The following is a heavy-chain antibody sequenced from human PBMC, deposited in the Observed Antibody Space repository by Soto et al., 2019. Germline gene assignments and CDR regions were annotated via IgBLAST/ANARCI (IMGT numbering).Heavy chain of an antibody. D-gene: IGHD6-13*01. V-gene: IGHV3-66*01. J-gene: IGHJ4*02. Sequence: VGSLRLSFAASGFTVSSNYLSWVRQAPGKGLELVSVIYSGGSTYYADSVKGRFTISRDNSKNTLYLQMNSLRAEDTAVYYCARIRGSSSRIYYFDYWGQGT. CDR3: ARIRGSSSRIYYFDY. CDR1: GFTVSSNY. CDR2: IYSGGST.